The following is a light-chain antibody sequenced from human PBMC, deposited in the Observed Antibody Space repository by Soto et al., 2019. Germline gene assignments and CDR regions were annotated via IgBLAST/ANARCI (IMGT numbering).Light chain of an antibody. CDR3: QQRSNWPPPIT. Sequence: EIVLTQSPGTLSLSPGERATLSCRASQSVSSSYLAWYQQKPGQAPRLLIYGASNRATGIPARFSGSGSGTDFTLTISSLEPEDFAVYYCQQRSNWPPPITFGQGTRLEI. J-gene: IGKJ5*01. CDR1: QSVSSSY. CDR2: GAS. V-gene: IGKV3D-20*02.